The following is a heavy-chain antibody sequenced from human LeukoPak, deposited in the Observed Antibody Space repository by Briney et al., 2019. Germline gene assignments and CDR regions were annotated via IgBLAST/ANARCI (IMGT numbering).Heavy chain of an antibody. CDR3: ARSRPLRYYYGMDV. Sequence: ASVKVSCKSSGYTFTGYYIHWVRQAPGQGLEWMGRSNPNSGGINYAQKFQGWVTMTRDTSISTAYMELSRLRSDDTAVYYCARSRPLRYYYGMDVWGQGTTVTVSS. D-gene: IGHD4-17*01. CDR2: SNPNSGGI. CDR1: GYTFTGYY. J-gene: IGHJ6*02. V-gene: IGHV1-2*04.